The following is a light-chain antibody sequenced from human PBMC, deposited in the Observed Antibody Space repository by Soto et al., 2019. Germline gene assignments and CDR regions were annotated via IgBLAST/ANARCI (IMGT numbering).Light chain of an antibody. CDR1: SSNIGAGYD. J-gene: IGLJ3*02. CDR2: GNS. Sequence: QLLLTQPPSVSGAPGQRVTISCTGSSSNIGAGYDVHWYQQLPGTAPKLLIYGNSNRPSGVPDRFSGSKSGTSASLAITGLQAEDEADYYCQSYDSSLSVWVFGGGTKLTVL. CDR3: QSYDSSLSVWV. V-gene: IGLV1-40*01.